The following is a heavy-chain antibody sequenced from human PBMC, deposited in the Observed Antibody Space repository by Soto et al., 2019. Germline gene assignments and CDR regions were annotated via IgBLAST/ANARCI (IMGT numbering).Heavy chain of an antibody. CDR3: VRGGGGGLFEH. Sequence: QVHLVESGGGLVKHGGSLRLSCPTSGFPFSDYYMSWIRQAPGKGLEWLSHISPKSTYRNYADSVKGRFTISRDNTKSSLFLQMNSLGVEDTAVYYCVRGGGGGLFEHWGQGVLVTVSS. J-gene: IGHJ4*02. D-gene: IGHD2-21*01. V-gene: IGHV3-11*06. CDR2: ISPKSTYR. CDR1: GFPFSDYY.